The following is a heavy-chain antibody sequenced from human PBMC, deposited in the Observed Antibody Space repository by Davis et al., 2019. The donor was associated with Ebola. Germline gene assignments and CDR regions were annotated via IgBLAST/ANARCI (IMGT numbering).Heavy chain of an antibody. CDR2: ISYDGSNK. V-gene: IGHV3-30*18. J-gene: IGHJ4*02. D-gene: IGHD3-22*01. Sequence: PGGSLRLSCAASGFTFSSYGMHWVRQAPGKGLEWVAVISYDGSNKYYADSVKGRFTISRDNSKNTLYLQMNSPRAEDTAVYYCAKARGPYDSSGNLIYWGQGTLVTVSS. CDR1: GFTFSSYG. CDR3: AKARGPYDSSGNLIY.